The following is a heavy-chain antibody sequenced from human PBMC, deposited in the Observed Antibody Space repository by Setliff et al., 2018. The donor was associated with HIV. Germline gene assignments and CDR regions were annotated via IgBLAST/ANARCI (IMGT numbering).Heavy chain of an antibody. CDR1: GGSISNYY. D-gene: IGHD6-13*01. CDR3: ARETSSSWFDY. Sequence: SETLSLTCTVSGGSISNYYWSWIRQPPGKGLEWIGYISSSGRTSYNPSLKSRVTMSLDTSKNQYSLKVNSVTVADTAVYYCARETSSSWFDYWGQGSLVTVSS. V-gene: IGHV4-4*08. CDR2: ISSSGRT. J-gene: IGHJ4*02.